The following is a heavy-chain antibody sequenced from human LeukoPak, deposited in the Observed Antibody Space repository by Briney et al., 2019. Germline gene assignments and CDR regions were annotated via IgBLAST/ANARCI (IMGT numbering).Heavy chain of an antibody. CDR1: GFTFSTYS. J-gene: IGHJ4*02. CDR2: ISGSGGST. CDR3: AKSRGSSWNNFDY. Sequence: GGSLRLSCAASGFTFSTYSMSWVRQAPGKGLEWVSTISGSGGSTYYADSVKGRFTISKDNSKNTLYLQMSTLGAEDTAVYYCAKSRGSSWNNFDYWGQGTLVTVSS. V-gene: IGHV3-23*01. D-gene: IGHD6-13*01.